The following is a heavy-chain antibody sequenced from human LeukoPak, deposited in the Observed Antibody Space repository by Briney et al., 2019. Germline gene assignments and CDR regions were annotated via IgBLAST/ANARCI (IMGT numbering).Heavy chain of an antibody. CDR1: GYTFTSYG. Sequence: GASVKVSCKSSGYTFTSYGISWVRQAPGQGLEWMGWISANNGNTNYAQKLQGRDTMTTDTSTITAYMELMSLRADDTAGYYCAKGLSAGSDGEISFDYWGQRTLVTVSS. CDR2: ISANNGNT. D-gene: IGHD3-10*01. V-gene: IGHV1-18*01. CDR3: AKGLSAGSDGEISFDY. J-gene: IGHJ4*02.